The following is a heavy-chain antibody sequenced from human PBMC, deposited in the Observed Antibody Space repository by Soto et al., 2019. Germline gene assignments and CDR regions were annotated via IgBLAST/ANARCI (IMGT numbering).Heavy chain of an antibody. CDR3: ARDRPDIVVVPAAIGDYYGMDV. Sequence: SETLCLTCAVSASSISPGTWWSWVRQPQEKELEWIGEIYHSGSTNYNPSLKSRVTISVDKSKNQFSLKLSSVTAADTAVYYCARDRPDIVVVPAAIGDYYGMDVWGQGTTVT. CDR1: ASSISPGTW. V-gene: IGHV4-4*02. J-gene: IGHJ6*02. D-gene: IGHD2-2*01. CDR2: IYHSGST.